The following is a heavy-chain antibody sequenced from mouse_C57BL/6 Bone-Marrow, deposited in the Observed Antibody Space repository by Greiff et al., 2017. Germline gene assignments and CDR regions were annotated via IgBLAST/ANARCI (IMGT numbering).Heavy chain of an antibody. CDR3: ARATTVVAPYYLDY. J-gene: IGHJ2*01. V-gene: IGHV3-6*01. Sequence: DVKLQESGPGLVKPSQSLSLSCSVTGYSITSGYYWNWIRQFPGNKLEWMGYISYDGSNNYNPSLKKRISITRDTSKNQFFLKLNSVTTEDAATYYGARATTVVAPYYLDYWGQGTTLTVSS. CDR1: GYSITSGYY. CDR2: ISYDGSN. D-gene: IGHD1-1*01.